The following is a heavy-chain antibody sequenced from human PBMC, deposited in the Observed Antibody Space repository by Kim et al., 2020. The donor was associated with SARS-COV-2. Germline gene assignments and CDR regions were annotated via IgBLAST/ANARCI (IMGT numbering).Heavy chain of an antibody. CDR2: IYYSGST. Sequence: SETLSLTCTVSGGSISSSSYYWGWIRQPPGKGLEWIGSIYYSGSTYYNPSLKSRVTISVDTSKNQFSLKLSSVTAADTAVYYCARQSLWFGESITPYYFDYWGQGTLVTVSS. V-gene: IGHV4-39*01. D-gene: IGHD3-10*01. CDR1: GGSISSSSYY. J-gene: IGHJ4*02. CDR3: ARQSLWFGESITPYYFDY.